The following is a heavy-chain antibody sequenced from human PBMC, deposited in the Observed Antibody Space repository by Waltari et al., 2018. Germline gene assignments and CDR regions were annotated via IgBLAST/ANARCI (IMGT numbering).Heavy chain of an antibody. CDR2: MYHEGFT. D-gene: IGHD2-2*01. CDR3: ARVFLVLGGEKYQGYFET. J-gene: IGHJ4*02. Sequence: QVQLQESGPGLLRPSETLSLTCAVSGYSISSGYYWGWVRQPPGKGLEWIVSMYHEGFTYTTPPLKSRVTISLDPSENQVSLKLNSVTAADTAVYYCARVFLVLGGEKYQGYFETWGQGTLVTVSS. V-gene: IGHV4-38-2*01. CDR1: GYSISSGYY.